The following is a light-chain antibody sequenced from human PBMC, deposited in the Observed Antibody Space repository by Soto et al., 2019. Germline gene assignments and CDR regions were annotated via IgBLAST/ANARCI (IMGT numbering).Light chain of an antibody. CDR2: DVS. V-gene: IGLV2-8*01. J-gene: IGLJ2*01. Sequence: QSALTQPPSASGSPGQSVTISCTGTSSDVGGYNRVSWYQQHPGKAPKLMIYDVSKRPSGVPDRFSGSKFGNTASLTVSGLQAEDEGDYYCNSYVGNNVIFGGGTKVTVL. CDR1: SSDVGGYNR. CDR3: NSYVGNNVI.